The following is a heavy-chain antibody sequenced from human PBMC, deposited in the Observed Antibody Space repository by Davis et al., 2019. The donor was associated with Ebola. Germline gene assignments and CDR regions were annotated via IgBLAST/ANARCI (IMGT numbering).Heavy chain of an antibody. D-gene: IGHD2-21*01. J-gene: IGHJ4*02. CDR1: GFTFSSYA. V-gene: IGHV3-23*01. CDR3: TRGFRRECGGECSPFDY. CDR2: ISGSGGST. Sequence: ESLKISCAASGFTFSSYAMSWVRQAPGKGLEWVSAISGSGGSTYYADSVKGRFTIPRDNSKNTLYLQMNSLRAEDKAVYYCTRGFRRECGGECSPFDYWGQGTLVTVSS.